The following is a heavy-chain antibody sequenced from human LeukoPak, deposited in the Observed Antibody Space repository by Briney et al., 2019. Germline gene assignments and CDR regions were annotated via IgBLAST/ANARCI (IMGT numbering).Heavy chain of an antibody. CDR1: GFTFSDYS. D-gene: IGHD3-22*01. Sequence: GGSLRLSCAASGFTFSDYSMNWVRQTPRKGLEWVSCISGSGSYIYYADSVKGRFTISRDNAKNSLHLQVNSLRAEDTAVYYCARDTGAYYDSGALDYWGQGTLVTVSS. V-gene: IGHV3-21*06. CDR2: ISGSGSYI. J-gene: IGHJ4*02. CDR3: ARDTGAYYDSGALDY.